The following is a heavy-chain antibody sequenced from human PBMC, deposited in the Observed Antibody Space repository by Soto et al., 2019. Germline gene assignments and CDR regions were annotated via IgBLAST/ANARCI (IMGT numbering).Heavy chain of an antibody. CDR1: GDSISSSNYY. Sequence: PSETLSLTCTVSGDSISSSNYYWGWIRQPPGKGLEWIGSIYYSGSPYYNSSLKSRVTISVDTSKNQFSLKLSSVTAADTAVYYCARHASGYSSSWYRAGDYYYGMAVWGQGTTVTVSS. CDR3: ARHASGYSSSWYRAGDYYYGMAV. V-gene: IGHV4-39*01. J-gene: IGHJ6*02. D-gene: IGHD6-13*01. CDR2: IYYSGSP.